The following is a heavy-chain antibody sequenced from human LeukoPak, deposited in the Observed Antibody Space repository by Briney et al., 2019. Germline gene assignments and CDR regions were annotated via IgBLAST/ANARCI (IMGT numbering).Heavy chain of an antibody. J-gene: IGHJ4*02. D-gene: IGHD2-2*02. Sequence: PSETLSLTCAVYGGSFSGYYWSWIRQPPGKGLEWIGEINHSGSTNCNPSLKSRVTISVDTSKNQFSLKLSSVTAADTAVYYCARGHLGYCSSTSCYTFSYWGQGTLVTVSS. CDR2: INHSGST. CDR1: GGSFSGYY. V-gene: IGHV4-34*01. CDR3: ARGHLGYCSSTSCYTFSY.